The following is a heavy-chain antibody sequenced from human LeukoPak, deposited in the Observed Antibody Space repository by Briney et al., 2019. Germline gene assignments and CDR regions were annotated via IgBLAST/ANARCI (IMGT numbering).Heavy chain of an antibody. CDR1: GFTFSSYA. V-gene: IGHV3-33*08. CDR2: IWYDGSQK. CDR3: ARDSNLNSKDY. D-gene: IGHD1/OR15-1a*01. J-gene: IGHJ4*02. Sequence: PGRSLRLSCAASGFTFSSYAMHWVRQAPGKGLEWVAVIWYDGSQKYYADSVKGRFTISRDNSKNTLYLQMNSLRAEDTAVYYCARDSNLNSKDYWGQGTLVSVSS.